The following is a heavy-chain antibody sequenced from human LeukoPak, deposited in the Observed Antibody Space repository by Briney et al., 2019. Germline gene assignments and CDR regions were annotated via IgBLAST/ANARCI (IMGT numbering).Heavy chain of an antibody. CDR2: LSRTSSYI. D-gene: IGHD4-17*01. Sequence: GGSLRLSCAASGFTFSGYSMNWVRQAPGKGLEWVSSLSRTSSYIYYADSVKGRFTISRDDAKNSLYLQMNSLRAEDTAVYYCASGSYGDHLYYFDYWGRGTLVTVSS. CDR3: ASGSYGDHLYYFDY. J-gene: IGHJ4*02. CDR1: GFTFSGYS. V-gene: IGHV3-21*01.